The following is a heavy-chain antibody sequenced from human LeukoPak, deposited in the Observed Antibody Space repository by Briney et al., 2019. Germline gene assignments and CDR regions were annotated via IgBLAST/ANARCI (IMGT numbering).Heavy chain of an antibody. D-gene: IGHD2-2*01. CDR1: GFTFSSYA. Sequence: GGSLRLSCAASGFTFSSYAMHWVRQAPGKGLEWVAVISYDGSNKYYADSVKGRFTISRDNSKNTLYLQMNSLRAEDTAVYYCAKGGLVVVPAYHFDYWGQGTLVTVSS. CDR3: AKGGLVVVPAYHFDY. V-gene: IGHV3-30-3*01. CDR2: ISYDGSNK. J-gene: IGHJ4*02.